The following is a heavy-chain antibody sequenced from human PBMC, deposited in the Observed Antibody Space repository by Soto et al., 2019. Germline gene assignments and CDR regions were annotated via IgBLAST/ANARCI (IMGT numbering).Heavy chain of an antibody. J-gene: IGHJ4*02. CDR3: AKDRGFGESYYYFDY. V-gene: IGHV3-30*18. CDR2: ISYDGSNK. CDR1: GFTFSSYG. Sequence: GGSLRLSCAASGFTFSSYGMHWVRQAPGKGLEWVAVISYDGSNKYYADSVKGRFTISRDNSKNTLYLQMNSLRAEDTAVYYCAKDRGFGESYYYFDYWGQGTLVTVSS. D-gene: IGHD3-10*01.